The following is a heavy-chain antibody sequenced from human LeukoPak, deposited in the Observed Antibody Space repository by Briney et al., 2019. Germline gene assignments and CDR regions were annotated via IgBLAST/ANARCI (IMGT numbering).Heavy chain of an antibody. Sequence: SETLSLTCTVSGGSISSYYWSWIRQPAGKGLEWLGHMYTSGTTNYNPSLKSRVTMPVDTSKNQFSLKLSSVTAADTAVYYCARSVRRLYGSGRSNWFDPWGQGTLVTVSS. V-gene: IGHV4-4*07. CDR3: ARSVRRLYGSGRSNWFDP. J-gene: IGHJ5*02. D-gene: IGHD3-10*01. CDR2: MYTSGTT. CDR1: GGSISSYY.